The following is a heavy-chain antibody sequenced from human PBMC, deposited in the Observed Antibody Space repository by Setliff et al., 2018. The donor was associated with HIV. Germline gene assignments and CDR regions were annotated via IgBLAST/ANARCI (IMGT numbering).Heavy chain of an antibody. CDR3: ATEMAAIRQDAFDI. J-gene: IGHJ3*02. D-gene: IGHD6-19*01. CDR2: IYYSGDT. CDR1: GVSISNGVYF. Sequence: SETLSLTCSVSGVSISNGVYFWSWLRQHPGKGLEWVGYIYYSGDTYYNPPLKSRVTISVDTSENRFSLTLNSVTAADTAVYYCATEMAAIRQDAFDIWGLGTRVTVS. V-gene: IGHV4-31*03.